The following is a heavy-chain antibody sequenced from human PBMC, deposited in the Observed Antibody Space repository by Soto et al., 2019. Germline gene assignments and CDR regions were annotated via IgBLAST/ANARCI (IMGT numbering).Heavy chain of an antibody. V-gene: IGHV3-23*01. CDR3: AKGGDYDFWSGSHDWYFDL. J-gene: IGHJ2*01. CDR1: GFTFSSYA. CDR2: ISGSGGST. D-gene: IGHD3-3*01. Sequence: GGSLRLSCAASGFTFSSYAMSWVRQAPGKGLEWVSAISGSGGSTYYADSVKGRFTISRDNSKNTLYLQMNSLRAEDTAVYYGAKGGDYDFWSGSHDWYFDLWGRGTLVTVSS.